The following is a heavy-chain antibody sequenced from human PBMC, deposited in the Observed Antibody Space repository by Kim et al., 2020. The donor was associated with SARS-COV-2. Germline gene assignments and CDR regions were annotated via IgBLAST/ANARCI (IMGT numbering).Heavy chain of an antibody. V-gene: IGHV3-74*01. CDR3: ARDVSGADDY. Sequence: TNNAGSVKGRVTSSRENAENALYLQMNSLTADDTAMYFCARDVSGADDYWGQGTLVTVSS. CDR2: T. J-gene: IGHJ4*02. D-gene: IGHD3-10*01.